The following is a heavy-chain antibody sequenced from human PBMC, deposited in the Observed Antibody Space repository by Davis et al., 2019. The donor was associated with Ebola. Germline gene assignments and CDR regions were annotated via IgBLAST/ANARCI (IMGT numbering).Heavy chain of an antibody. J-gene: IGHJ4*02. V-gene: IGHV3-23*01. Sequence: GGSLRLSCEGTGFTFSSYAMSWVRQAPGKGLEWVSGIGGSDGSTYYADSVKGRFTISRDNSQNNVYLQMTSLRVEDTAVYYCVKEGTTTIWVDSDNWGQGTLVTVAS. D-gene: IGHD1-26*01. CDR2: IGGSDGST. CDR1: GFTFSSYA. CDR3: VKEGTTTIWVDSDN.